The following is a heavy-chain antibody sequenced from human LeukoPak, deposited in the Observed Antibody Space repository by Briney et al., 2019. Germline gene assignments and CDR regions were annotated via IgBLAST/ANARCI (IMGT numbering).Heavy chain of an antibody. D-gene: IGHD2-2*01. CDR2: ISWNNGSI. CDR3: VKDIGYELLGGFQY. Sequence: GGSLRLSCAASGFTFDDYGMHWVRQAPGKGLEWVSGISWNNGSIGYADSVKGRFTISRDSAKNSLYLQMNSLRPEDTALYYCVKDIGYELLGGFQYWGQGTLVTVSS. CDR1: GFTFDDYG. J-gene: IGHJ1*01. V-gene: IGHV3-9*01.